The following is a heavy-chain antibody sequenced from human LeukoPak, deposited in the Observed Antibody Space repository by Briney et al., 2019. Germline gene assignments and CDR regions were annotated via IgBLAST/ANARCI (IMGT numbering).Heavy chain of an antibody. CDR1: GYSFTSYW. J-gene: IGHJ3*02. D-gene: IGHD3-10*01. CDR2: IDPSDSYT. CDR3: ARQLVFYGSGSYSRDDAFDI. Sequence: GESLKISCKGSGYSFTSYWISWVRPMPGKGLEWMGRIDPSDSYTNYSPSFQGHVTISADKSISTAYLQWSSLKASDTAMYYCARQLVFYGSGSYSRDDAFDIWGQDTMVTVSS. V-gene: IGHV5-10-1*01.